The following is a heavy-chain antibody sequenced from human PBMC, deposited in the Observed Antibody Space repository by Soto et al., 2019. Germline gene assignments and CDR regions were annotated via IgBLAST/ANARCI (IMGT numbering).Heavy chain of an antibody. CDR1: GFTFSNYW. D-gene: IGHD5-12*01. J-gene: IGHJ4*02. Sequence: GGSLILSCAASGFTFSNYWMSWVRQAPGKGLEWVANIKQDGTEKNYVDSVRGRFTISRDNAKNSLDLQMNSLTAEDTAVYYCASVAIWGQGTLVTVSS. CDR3: ASVAI. CDR2: IKQDGTEK. V-gene: IGHV3-7*01.